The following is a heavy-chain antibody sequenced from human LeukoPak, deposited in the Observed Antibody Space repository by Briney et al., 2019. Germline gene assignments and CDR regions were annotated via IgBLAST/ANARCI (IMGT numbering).Heavy chain of an antibody. CDR2: ISGSGGST. J-gene: IGHJ4*02. CDR1: GFTFSSYA. Sequence: GGSLRLSCAASGFTFSSYAMSWVRQAPGKGLEWVSAISGSGGSTYYADSVKGRFTISRDNSKNTLYLQMNSLRAEDTAVYYCARPPLDILRLAPFDYWGQGTLVTVSS. CDR3: ARPPLDILRLAPFDY. D-gene: IGHD3-9*01. V-gene: IGHV3-23*01.